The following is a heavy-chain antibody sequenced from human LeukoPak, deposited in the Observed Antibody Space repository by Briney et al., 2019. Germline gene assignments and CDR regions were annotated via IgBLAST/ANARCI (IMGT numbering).Heavy chain of an antibody. CDR1: GYTFTGYY. CDR3: ARDAYSSSWYRGGELEY. J-gene: IGHJ4*02. CDR2: INPNSGGT. V-gene: IGHV1-2*04. Sequence: GASVKVSCKASGYTFTGYYMHWVRQAPGQGLEWMGWINPNSGGTNYAQKFQGWVTITRDTSISTAYMELSRLRSDDTAVYYCARDAYSSSWYRGGELEYWGQGTLVTVSS. D-gene: IGHD6-13*01.